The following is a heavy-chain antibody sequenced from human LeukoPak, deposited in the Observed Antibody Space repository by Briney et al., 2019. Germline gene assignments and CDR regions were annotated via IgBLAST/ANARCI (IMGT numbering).Heavy chain of an antibody. CDR1: GGSISSGGYS. Sequence: SETLSLTCAVSGGSISSGGYSWSWIRQPPGKGLEWIGYIYHSGSTYYNPSLKSRVTISVDRSKNQFSLKLSSVTAADTAVYYCARAGGYSYGPLLFDYWGQGTLVTVSS. V-gene: IGHV4-30-2*01. CDR2: IYHSGST. D-gene: IGHD5-18*01. CDR3: ARAGGYSYGPLLFDY. J-gene: IGHJ4*02.